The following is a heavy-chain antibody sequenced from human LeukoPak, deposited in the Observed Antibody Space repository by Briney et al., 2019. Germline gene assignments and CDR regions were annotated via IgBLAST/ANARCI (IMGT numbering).Heavy chain of an antibody. CDR1: GGSISSYY. CDR3: ARGPRYDSSGYLHYYYYMDV. CDR2: IYYGGST. D-gene: IGHD3-22*01. V-gene: IGHV4-59*01. J-gene: IGHJ6*03. Sequence: SETLSLTCTVSGGSISSYYWSWIRQPPGKGLEWIGYIYYGGSTNYNPSLKSRVTISVDTSKNQFSLKLSSVTAADTAVYYCARGPRYDSSGYLHYYYYMDVWGKGTTVTVSS.